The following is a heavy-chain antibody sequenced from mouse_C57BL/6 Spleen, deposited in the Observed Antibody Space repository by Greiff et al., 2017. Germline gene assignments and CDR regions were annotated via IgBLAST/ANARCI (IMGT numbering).Heavy chain of an antibody. Sequence: VHLVESGAELARPGASVKLSCKASGYTFTSYGISWVKQRTGQGLEWIGEIYPRSGNTYYNEKFKGKATLTADKSSSTAYMELRSLTSEDSAVYFCAITTVVATRTWFAYWGQGTLVTVSA. D-gene: IGHD1-1*01. CDR3: AITTVVATRTWFAY. CDR1: GYTFTSYG. V-gene: IGHV1-81*01. CDR2: IYPRSGNT. J-gene: IGHJ3*01.